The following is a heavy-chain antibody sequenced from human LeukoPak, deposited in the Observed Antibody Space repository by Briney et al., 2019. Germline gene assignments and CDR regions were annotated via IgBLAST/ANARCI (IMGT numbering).Heavy chain of an antibody. CDR1: GGSISSYY. Sequence: SETLSLTCTVSGGSISSYYWSWIRQPPGKGLEWIGYIYYSGSTNYNPSLKSRVTISVDTSKNQFSLKLSSVTAADTAVYYCARHNVLRFLEWLPEFDYWGQGTLVTVSS. J-gene: IGHJ4*02. D-gene: IGHD3-3*01. CDR2: IYYSGST. V-gene: IGHV4-59*08. CDR3: ARHNVLRFLEWLPEFDY.